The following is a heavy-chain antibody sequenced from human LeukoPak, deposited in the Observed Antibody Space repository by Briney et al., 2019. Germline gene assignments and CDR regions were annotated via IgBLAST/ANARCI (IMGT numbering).Heavy chain of an antibody. CDR2: IYARGST. CDR1: GGSISSYY. CDR3: AREVGHYSSGWLSSEYYFDY. Sequence: SETLSLTYTVSGGSISSYYWSWLRPPAGKGLAWVGRIYARGSTHYNPSLTRRVTISVDTSKKESSLTLSSVTAADTAVYFCAREVGHYSSGWLSSEYYFDYWGQGTLVTVSA. J-gene: IGHJ4*02. V-gene: IGHV4-4*07. D-gene: IGHD6-19*01.